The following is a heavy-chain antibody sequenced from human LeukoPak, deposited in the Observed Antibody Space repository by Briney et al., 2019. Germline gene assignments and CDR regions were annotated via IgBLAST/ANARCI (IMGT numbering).Heavy chain of an antibody. D-gene: IGHD3-22*01. CDR2: IRRNGGST. Sequence: PVGPPRLSALASGFTSSFDAMQCVRPAARRGLEYVSAIRRNGGSTFYADSVKGRFNIFRDNSKNTLYLQMSSLRAEDTAVYYCVRTMGYYYDSSGRFDYWGQGTLVTVSS. CDR3: VRTMGYYYDSSGRFDY. CDR1: GFTSSFDA. V-gene: IGHV3-64D*09. J-gene: IGHJ4*02.